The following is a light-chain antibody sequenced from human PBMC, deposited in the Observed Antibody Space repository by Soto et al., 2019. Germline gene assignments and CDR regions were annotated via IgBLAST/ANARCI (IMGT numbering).Light chain of an antibody. CDR1: SSDVGPYNL. Sequence: QSVLTQSASLSGSPGQSITISCTGTSSDVGPYNLVSWYQQHPGKAPKLIIYEVSERPSGVSNRFSGSKSGNTASLTISGLQADDDADYYCCSYAGRNTFVFGLGTKLTVL. CDR3: CSYAGRNTFV. V-gene: IGLV2-23*02. J-gene: IGLJ1*01. CDR2: EVS.